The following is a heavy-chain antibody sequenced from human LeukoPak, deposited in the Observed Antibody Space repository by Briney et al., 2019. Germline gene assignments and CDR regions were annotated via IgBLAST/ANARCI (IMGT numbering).Heavy chain of an antibody. V-gene: IGHV5-51*01. CDR1: GYNFNNYW. J-gene: IGHJ4*02. Sequence: GESLKISCTCSGYNFNNYWIAWVRQMPGKGLEWMGIIYPGDSDTRYSPSFQGQVTISADKSISTAYLQWSSLKASDTAMYYCARPSTFYYDILTGYSYYFDYWGQGTLVTVSS. CDR3: ARPSTFYYDILTGYSYYFDY. CDR2: IYPGDSDT. D-gene: IGHD3-9*01.